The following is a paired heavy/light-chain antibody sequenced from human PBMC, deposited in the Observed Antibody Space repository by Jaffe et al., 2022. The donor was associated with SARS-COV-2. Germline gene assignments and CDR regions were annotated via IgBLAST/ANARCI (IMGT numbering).Light chain of an antibody. J-gene: IGKJ2*01. CDR1: QTISNY. V-gene: IGKV1-39*01. Sequence: DIQMTQSPSSLSASVGNRVTITCRASQTISNYLNWYQQKPGKAPKLLIYAVSTLQSGVPSRFSGSGSGTDFTLTISSLQPEDFATYYCQQSYSLYSFGQGTKLEI. CDR3: QQSYSLYS. CDR2: AVS.
Heavy chain of an antibody. CDR3: ARDGYSGTYYGDYDHRMDV. V-gene: IGHV4-61*02. Sequence: QVQLQESGPGLVRPSQTLSLTCTVSGVSITGGNFYWSWIRQPAGKGLEWIGRIYTSGSTNYNPSLSLKSRVTISLDTSKNQFSLKLTSVTAADTAVYYCARDGYSGTYYGDYDHRMDVWGQGTTVTVSS. CDR1: GVSITGGNFY. J-gene: IGHJ6*02. D-gene: IGHD1-26*01. CDR2: IYTSGST.